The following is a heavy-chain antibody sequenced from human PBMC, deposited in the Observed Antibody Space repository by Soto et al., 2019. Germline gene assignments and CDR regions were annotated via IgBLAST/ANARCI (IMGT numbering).Heavy chain of an antibody. Sequence: QVQLVQSGAEVKKPGSSVKVSCKASGGTFSSYAISWVRQAPGQGLEWMGGIIPTFGTANYAQKFQGRVTITADESTSTAYMELSSLRSEDTAVYYCARDNIVVVTATLYYYYGMDVWGQGTTVTVSS. CDR2: IIPTFGTA. CDR1: GGTFSSYA. V-gene: IGHV1-69*01. D-gene: IGHD2-21*02. CDR3: ARDNIVVVTATLYYYYGMDV. J-gene: IGHJ6*02.